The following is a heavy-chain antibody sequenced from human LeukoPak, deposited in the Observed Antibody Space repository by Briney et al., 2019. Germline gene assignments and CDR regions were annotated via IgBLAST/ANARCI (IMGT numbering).Heavy chain of an antibody. V-gene: IGHV7-4-1*02. J-gene: IGHJ5*02. CDR1: GYTFTSYA. CDR2: INTNTGNP. D-gene: IGHD3-3*01. CDR3: ARSITIFGEVIDPTGENWFDP. Sequence: ASVKVSCKASGYTFTSYAMNWVRQAPGQGLEWMGWINTNTGNPTYAQGFTGRFVFSLDTSVSTAYLQISSLKAEDTAVYYCARSITIFGEVIDPTGENWFDPWGQGTLVTVSS.